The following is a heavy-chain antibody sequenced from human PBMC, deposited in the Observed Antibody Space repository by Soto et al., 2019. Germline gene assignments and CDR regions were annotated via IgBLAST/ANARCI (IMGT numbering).Heavy chain of an antibody. Sequence: SETLSLTCTVSGGSISSYYWSWIRQPPGKGLEWIGYIYYSGSTNYNPSPKSRVTISVDTSKNQFSLKLSSVTAADTAVYYCARGVEGWFDPWGQGTLVTVSS. CDR3: ARGVEGWFDP. D-gene: IGHD3-16*01. CDR1: GGSISSYY. CDR2: IYYSGST. J-gene: IGHJ5*02. V-gene: IGHV4-59*01.